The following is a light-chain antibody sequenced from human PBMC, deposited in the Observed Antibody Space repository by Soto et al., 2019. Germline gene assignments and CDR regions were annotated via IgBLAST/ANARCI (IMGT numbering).Light chain of an antibody. J-gene: IGKJ4*01. CDR2: DAS. CDR1: QSISTN. V-gene: IGKV3D-15*01. Sequence: ETVMTQTPATLSVSPGDRATLSCRASQSISTNLAWYQQKPGQAPRLLIYDASTRATGIPARFSGSGSGTEFTLTISSLLSEDFAVYSCQQDNNWPLTFGGGTKVEIK. CDR3: QQDNNWPLT.